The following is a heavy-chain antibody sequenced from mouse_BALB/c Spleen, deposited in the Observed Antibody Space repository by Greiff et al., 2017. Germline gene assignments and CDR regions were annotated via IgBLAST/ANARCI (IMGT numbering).Heavy chain of an antibody. D-gene: IGHD1-1*01. V-gene: IGHV2-9*02. CDR3: ARDRYYGGYFDV. J-gene: IGHJ1*01. CDR2: IWAGGST. Sequence: QVQLKESGPGLVAPSQSLSITCTVSGFSLTSYGVHWVRQPPGKGLEWLGVIWAGGSTNYNSALMSRLSISKDNSKSQVFLKMNSLQTDDTAMYYCARDRYYGGYFDVWGAGTTVTVSS. CDR1: GFSLTSYG.